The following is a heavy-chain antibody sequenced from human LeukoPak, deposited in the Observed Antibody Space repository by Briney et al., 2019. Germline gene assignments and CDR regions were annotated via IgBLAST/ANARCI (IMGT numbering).Heavy chain of an antibody. D-gene: IGHD4-17*01. Sequence: GGSLRLSRAASGFTFSSYWMHWVRQAPGKGLVWVSRINGDGSSTSYADSVKGRFTISRDNAKNTLYLQMNSLRAEDTAVYYCARGGYDYGDPNWFDPWGQGTLVTVSS. CDR1: GFTFSSYW. V-gene: IGHV3-74*01. CDR3: ARGGYDYGDPNWFDP. CDR2: INGDGSST. J-gene: IGHJ5*02.